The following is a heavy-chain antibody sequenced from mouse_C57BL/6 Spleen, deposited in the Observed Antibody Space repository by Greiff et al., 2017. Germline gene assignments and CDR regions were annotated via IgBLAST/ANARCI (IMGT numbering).Heavy chain of an antibody. V-gene: IGHV14-1*01. D-gene: IGHD1-1*01. Sequence: VQLQQPGAELVRPGASVKLSCTASGFNIKDYYMHWVKQRPEQGLEWIGRIDPEDGDPEYAPKFQGKATMTADTSSNTAYLQLSSLTSEDTAVYYCTPRAVDDYWGQGTTLTVSS. J-gene: IGHJ2*01. CDR2: IDPEDGDP. CDR1: GFNIKDYY. CDR3: TPRAVDDY.